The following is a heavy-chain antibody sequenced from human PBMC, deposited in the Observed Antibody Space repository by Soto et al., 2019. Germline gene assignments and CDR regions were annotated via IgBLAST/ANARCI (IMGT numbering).Heavy chain of an antibody. Sequence: GGSLRLSCAASGFTFSSHSMNWVRQAPGKGLEWVSYISSSSSTIYYADSVKGRFTISRDNAKNSLYLQMNSLRDEDTAVYYCERVVDYDILNGYLEWGQGTLVTVSS. CDR2: ISSSSSTI. D-gene: IGHD3-9*01. V-gene: IGHV3-48*02. CDR1: GFTFSSHS. J-gene: IGHJ4*02. CDR3: ERVVDYDILNGYLE.